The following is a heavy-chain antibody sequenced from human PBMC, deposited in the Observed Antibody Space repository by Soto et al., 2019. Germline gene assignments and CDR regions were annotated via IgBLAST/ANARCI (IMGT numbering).Heavy chain of an antibody. CDR2: ISYDGSNK. Sequence: QVQLVESGGGVVQPGRSLRLSCAASGFTFSSYAMHWVRQAPGKGLEWVAVISYDGSNKYYADSLKGRFTISRDNSKNTLYLQMNSLRAEDTAVYYCARDARIFAWAGVQLWFDYWGQGTLVTVSS. J-gene: IGHJ4*02. V-gene: IGHV3-30-3*01. CDR1: GFTFSSYA. D-gene: IGHD5-18*01. CDR3: ARDARIFAWAGVQLWFDY.